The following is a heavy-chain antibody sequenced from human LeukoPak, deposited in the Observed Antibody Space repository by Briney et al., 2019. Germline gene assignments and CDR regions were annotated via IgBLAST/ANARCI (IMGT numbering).Heavy chain of an antibody. CDR2: INHSGST. D-gene: IGHD1-1*01. CDR3: ARARAYRTMLNWFDP. CDR1: GGSFSGYY. Sequence: SETLSLTSAVYGGSFSGYYWSWIRQPPGKGLEWMGEINHSGSTNYNPSLKSRVTIPVDTSKNQFSLKLSSVTAADTAVYYCARARAYRTMLNWFDPWGQGTLVTVTS. J-gene: IGHJ5*02. V-gene: IGHV4-34*01.